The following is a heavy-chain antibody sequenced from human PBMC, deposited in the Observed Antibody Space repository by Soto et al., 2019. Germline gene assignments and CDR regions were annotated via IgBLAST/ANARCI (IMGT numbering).Heavy chain of an antibody. V-gene: IGHV3-23*01. D-gene: IGHD5-12*01. CDR1: GFTFSNYA. CDR3: ASPRPSRATNYYSYGMDF. J-gene: IGHJ6*02. CDR2: ITGSPHCT. Sequence: GGSLRLSCAASGFTFSNYAMTWVRQAPGKGLEWVSTITGSPHCTYYADSVKGRFTISRDTSKNTLYLQMNSLRAEDTAVYYCASPRPSRATNYYSYGMDFWGQGTIVTVSS.